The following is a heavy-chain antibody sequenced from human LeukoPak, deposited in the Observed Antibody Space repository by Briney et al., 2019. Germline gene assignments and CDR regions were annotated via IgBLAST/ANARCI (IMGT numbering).Heavy chain of an antibody. V-gene: IGHV3-66*01. CDR3: AREGYSLYFYYGMDV. CDR2: IYSAGST. CDR1: GFTVSRNY. J-gene: IGHJ6*02. D-gene: IGHD3-22*01. Sequence: GGSLRLSCAASGFTVSRNYMSWVRQAPGKGLEWVSVIYSAGSTYYADSVKGRFTMSRDNSKNTLYLHMNSLRAEDTAVYYCAREGYSLYFYYGMDVWGQGTTVTVSS.